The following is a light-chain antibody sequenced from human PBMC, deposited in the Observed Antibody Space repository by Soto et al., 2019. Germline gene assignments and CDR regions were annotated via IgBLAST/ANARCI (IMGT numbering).Light chain of an antibody. J-gene: IGKJ4*01. CDR3: XQCDGSPRLT. V-gene: IGKV3-20*01. CDR2: GAS. Sequence: EIVLTQSPGTLSLSPGXXXXLXXXASQXVSXXXLAWYQQKPGQAPRLLIYGASSRATGIPDRFSGSGSGTDFTLTISRLEPEDFAVYYCXQCDGSPRLTCGGGTKLEIK. CDR1: QXVSXXX.